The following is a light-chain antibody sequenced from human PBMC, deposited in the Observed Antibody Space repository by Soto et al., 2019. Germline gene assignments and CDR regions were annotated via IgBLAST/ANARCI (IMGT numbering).Light chain of an antibody. CDR1: QSVNSNY. CDR3: QQYFTYPQT. CDR2: GAS. Sequence: ELVLTQSPGTLSLSPGERATLSCRASQSVNSNYLAWYQQRPGQAPRLLIYGASSRATGIPDRFSGSGSGTDFTLTISRLEPEDFETFYCQQYFTYPQTFGGGTKVEIK. V-gene: IGKV3-20*01. J-gene: IGKJ4*01.